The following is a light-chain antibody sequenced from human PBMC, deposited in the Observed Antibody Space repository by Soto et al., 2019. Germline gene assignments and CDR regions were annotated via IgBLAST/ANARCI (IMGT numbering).Light chain of an antibody. CDR2: LNSDGSH. J-gene: IGLJ1*01. V-gene: IGLV4-69*01. CDR1: SGHSSYA. Sequence: QPVLTQSPSASASLGASVKLTCTLSSGHSSYAIAWHQQQPEKGPRYLMKLNSDGSHSKGDGIPDRFSGSSSGAERYLTISSLQSEDEADYYCQTWGTGIQVFETGTKVTVL. CDR3: QTWGTGIQV.